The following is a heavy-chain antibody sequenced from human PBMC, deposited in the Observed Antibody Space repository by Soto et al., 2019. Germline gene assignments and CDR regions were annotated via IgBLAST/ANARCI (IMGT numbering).Heavy chain of an antibody. D-gene: IGHD3-10*01. V-gene: IGHV4-31*03. CDR3: ARMSGRITIVRGVNPRGGRFDH. Sequence: QMQLQESGPGLVKPSQTLSLTCTVSGGSISSGGYWWSWIRQHPGKGLEWLGYIYYSGSAYYNPSLKSRVAISVDTSTNQLSLRLSSVTAADTAVYYCARMSGRITIVRGVNPRGGRFDHWGQGALVTVSS. J-gene: IGHJ4*02. CDR1: GGSISSGGYW. CDR2: IYYSGSA.